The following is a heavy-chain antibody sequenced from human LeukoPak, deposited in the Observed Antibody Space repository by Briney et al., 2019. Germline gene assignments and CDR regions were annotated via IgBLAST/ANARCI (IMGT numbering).Heavy chain of an antibody. Sequence: GESLKISCKGSGYSFTTYWLAWVRQMPGKGLEWMGIIYPGDSDTRYSPSFQGQVTISADKSISTAYLQWSSLKASDTAMYFCARRLTSGWTFDYWAREPWSPSPQ. V-gene: IGHV5-51*01. J-gene: IGHJ4*02. CDR2: IYPGDSDT. D-gene: IGHD6-19*01. CDR3: ARRLTSGWTFDY. CDR1: GYSFTTYW.